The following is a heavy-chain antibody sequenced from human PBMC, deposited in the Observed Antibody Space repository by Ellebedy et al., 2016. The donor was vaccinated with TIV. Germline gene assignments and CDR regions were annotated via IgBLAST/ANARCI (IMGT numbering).Heavy chain of an antibody. CDR3: ARVRTSRDGYTFDY. D-gene: IGHD5-24*01. V-gene: IGHV4-39*01. CDR2: IYYTGST. J-gene: IGHJ4*02. CDR1: GGSISSNTYY. Sequence: MPSETLSLTCTVSGGSISSNTYYWGWIRQPPGKGLEWIGSIYYTGSTYYSPSLKSRVTISVDTAKNQFPLKLSPVTAADTAVFYCARVRTSRDGYTFDYWGQGTLVTVSS.